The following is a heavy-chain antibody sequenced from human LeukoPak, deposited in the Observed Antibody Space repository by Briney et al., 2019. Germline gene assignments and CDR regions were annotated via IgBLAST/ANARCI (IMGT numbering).Heavy chain of an antibody. V-gene: IGHV3-21*01. CDR3: ARAGDRYYYDSSGYYPDY. J-gene: IGHJ4*02. CDR2: ISSSSSYI. CDR1: GFTFSSYS. Sequence: GGSLRLSCAASGFTFSSYSMNWVRQAPGKGLEWFSSISSSSSYIYYADSVKGRFTISRDNAKNSLYLQMNSLRAEDTAVYYCARAGDRYYYDSSGYYPDYWGQGTLVTVSS. D-gene: IGHD3-22*01.